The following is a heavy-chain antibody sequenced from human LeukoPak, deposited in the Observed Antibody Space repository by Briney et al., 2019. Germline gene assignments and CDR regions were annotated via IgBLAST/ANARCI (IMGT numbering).Heavy chain of an antibody. D-gene: IGHD6-6*01. J-gene: IGHJ4*02. CDR3: ARRAGSSSSGHFDY. CDR1: GGSISSYY. CDR2: IYTSGST. V-gene: IGHV4-4*07. Sequence: PSETLSLTCTVSGGSISSYYWSWIRQPAGKGLEWIGRIYTSGSTNYNPSLKSRVTMSVDTSKNQFSLKLSSVTAADTAVYYCARRAGSSSSGHFDYWGQGTLVTVSS.